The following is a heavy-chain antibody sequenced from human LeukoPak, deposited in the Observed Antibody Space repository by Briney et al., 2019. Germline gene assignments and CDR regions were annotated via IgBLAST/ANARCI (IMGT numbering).Heavy chain of an antibody. CDR3: ASHSSSWYRRALDY. V-gene: IGHV4-39*07. J-gene: IGHJ4*02. Sequence: PSETLSLTCTVSGGSIRSSYYYWGWIRQPPGKGLEWIGSIYDSGSTNYNPSLKSRVTISVDTSKNQFSLKLSSVTAADTAVYYCASHSSSWYRRALDYWGQGTLVTVSS. CDR1: GGSIRSSYYY. CDR2: IYDSGST. D-gene: IGHD6-13*01.